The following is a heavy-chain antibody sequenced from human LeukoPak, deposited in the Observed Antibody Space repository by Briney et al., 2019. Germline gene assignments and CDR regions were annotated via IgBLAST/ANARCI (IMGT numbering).Heavy chain of an antibody. CDR3: ARDSSIAARGGDFDY. CDR1: GFTFSSYG. CDR2: IWYDGSNK. V-gene: IGHV3-33*01. D-gene: IGHD6-6*01. J-gene: IGHJ4*02. Sequence: GGSLRLSCAASGFTFSSYGMHWVRQAPGKGLEWVAVIWYDGSNKYYADSVKGRFTISRDNSKNTLYLQMNSLRAEDTAVYYCARDSSIAARGGDFDYWGQGTLVTVSS.